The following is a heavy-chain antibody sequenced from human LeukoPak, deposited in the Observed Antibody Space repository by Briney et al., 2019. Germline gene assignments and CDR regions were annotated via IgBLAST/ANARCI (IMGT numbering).Heavy chain of an antibody. CDR3: ARFIAARPFDY. V-gene: IGHV4-39*01. CDR2: IYYTGST. Sequence: NASETLSLTCTVAGRSIVTSSDDCGWIREPPGNGLEWIGSIYYTGSTYHNPSVKSRVNISLDTSKTQFCLKLSSVTAAAMAVYYCARFIAARPFDYWGQGTLVTVSS. CDR1: GRSIVTSSDD. D-gene: IGHD6-6*01. J-gene: IGHJ4*02.